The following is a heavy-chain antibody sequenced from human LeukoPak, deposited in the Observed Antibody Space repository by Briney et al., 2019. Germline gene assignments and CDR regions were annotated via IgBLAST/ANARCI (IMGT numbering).Heavy chain of an antibody. J-gene: IGHJ4*02. CDR2: ISSSSSTI. V-gene: IGHV3-48*04. D-gene: IGHD6-6*01. CDR3: ARDSIAARGFVY. CDR1: GFTFSNYG. Sequence: GCLRISCAASGFTFSNYGMNGVRQAPGKGPEWGSYISSSSSTIYYADSVKGRFTISRDNAKNSLYLQMNSLRAEHTAVYYCARDSIAARGFVYWGQGTLVTVSS.